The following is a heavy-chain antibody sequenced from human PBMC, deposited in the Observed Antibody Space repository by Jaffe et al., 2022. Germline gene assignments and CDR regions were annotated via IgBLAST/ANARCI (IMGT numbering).Heavy chain of an antibody. J-gene: IGHJ4*02. V-gene: IGHV4-39*01. Sequence: QLQLQESGPGLVKPSETLSLTCTVSGGSISSSSYYWGWIRQPPGKGLEWIGSIYYSGSTYYNPSLKSRVTISVDTSKNQFSLKLSSVTAADTAVYYCASPLFHLGDADYWGQGTLVTVSS. CDR2: IYYSGST. D-gene: IGHD3-10*01. CDR1: GGSISSSSYY. CDR3: ASPLFHLGDADY.